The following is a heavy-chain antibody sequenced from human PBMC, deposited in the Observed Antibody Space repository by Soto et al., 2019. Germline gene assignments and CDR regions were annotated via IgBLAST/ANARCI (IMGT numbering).Heavy chain of an antibody. CDR3: ARFRDYFGL. V-gene: IGHV3-7*01. D-gene: IGHD2-21*01. J-gene: IGHJ4*02. CDR1: GFTFSNYW. CDR2: IKPDGSEK. Sequence: EEQLVQSGGGLVQPGGSLRLSCVVSGFTFSNYWMTWVRQAPGKGLEWVANIKPDGSEKNYVDSVEGRFTISRDNVENSLFLQMNNLRAEDTAVYYCARFRDYFGLWGQGTVVTVSS.